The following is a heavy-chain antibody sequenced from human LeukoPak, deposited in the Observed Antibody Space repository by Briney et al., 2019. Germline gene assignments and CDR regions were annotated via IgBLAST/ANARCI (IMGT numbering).Heavy chain of an antibody. V-gene: IGHV3-30-3*01. J-gene: IGHJ4*02. CDR3: AKDMNTVTTTFDY. Sequence: GSLRLSCAASGFTFSNYAMHWVRQAPGKGLEWVAVISYDGSNKYYADSVKGRSTISRDNSESTLYLQMNSLRAEDTAVYYCAKDMNTVTTTFDYWGQGTLVTVSS. CDR1: GFTFSNYA. D-gene: IGHD4-17*01. CDR2: ISYDGSNK.